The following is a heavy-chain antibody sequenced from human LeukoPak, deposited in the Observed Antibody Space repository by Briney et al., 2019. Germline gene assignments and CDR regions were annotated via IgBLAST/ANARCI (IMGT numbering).Heavy chain of an antibody. Sequence: RCGGSLTLSCAASGLTFDDYGASWVRQSPRKGLEWVSGINWNGGSSGYAGSVKGRFTTSRDNAKNSLYLKMNSLRAEDTALYYSARNGRDGYNIPPYYYYYMDVWGKGTTVTVSS. J-gene: IGHJ6*03. V-gene: IGHV3-20*04. D-gene: IGHD5-24*01. CDR1: GLTFDDYG. CDR3: ARNGRDGYNIPPYYYYYMDV. CDR2: INWNGGSS.